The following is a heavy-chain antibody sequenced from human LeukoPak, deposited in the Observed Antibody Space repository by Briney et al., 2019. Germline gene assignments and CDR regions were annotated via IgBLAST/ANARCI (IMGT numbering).Heavy chain of an antibody. CDR1: GYTFTGYY. J-gene: IGHJ5*02. Sequence: ASVKVSCKASGYTFTGYYIHWVRQAPGQGLEWMGRINPNSGGTKYAQKFQDRVTMTRDTSNSTAYMELSRLRSDDTAVYYCARGPHYGWDNCFDPWGQGTLVIVSS. CDR3: ARGPHYGWDNCFDP. D-gene: IGHD3-10*01. CDR2: INPNSGGT. V-gene: IGHV1-2*02.